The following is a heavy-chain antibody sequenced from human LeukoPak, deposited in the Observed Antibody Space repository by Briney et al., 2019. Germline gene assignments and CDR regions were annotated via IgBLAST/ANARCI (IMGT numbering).Heavy chain of an antibody. Sequence: KPSETLSLTCTVSGGSIRSSYYYWGWIRQPPGKGLEWIGSIYDSGSTYYNPSLKSRVSISVDTSKSQFSLRLNSVTAADTAVYYCASSNSGSYNDAFDIWGQGTMVTVSS. J-gene: IGHJ3*02. CDR1: GGSIRSSYYY. D-gene: IGHD1-26*01. CDR3: ASSNSGSYNDAFDI. CDR2: IYDSGST. V-gene: IGHV4-39*07.